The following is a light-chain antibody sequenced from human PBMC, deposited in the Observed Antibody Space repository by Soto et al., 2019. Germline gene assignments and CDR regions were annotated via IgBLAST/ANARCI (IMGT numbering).Light chain of an antibody. CDR1: QGIGDT. CDR3: QHYGTSRLT. Sequence: EIVITQAPATLSGSPGDGATLSCRARQGIGDTLAWYQQKPGQTPRLLIYGTSIRATGVPARFSGSRSGAEFTLTIPSLEPEDFAVYYCQHYGTSRLTFGGGTKVDIK. J-gene: IGKJ4*01. CDR2: GTS. V-gene: IGKV3-15*01.